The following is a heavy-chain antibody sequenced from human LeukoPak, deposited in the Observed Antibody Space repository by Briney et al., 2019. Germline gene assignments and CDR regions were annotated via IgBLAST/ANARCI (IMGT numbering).Heavy chain of an antibody. CDR2: IKKDGSEK. V-gene: IGHV3-7*01. D-gene: IGHD5-18*01. CDR3: TRHLSGVTGYTYGRGIDY. Sequence: GGSLRLSCAASGFTFSRYWMRGVREARGKGGEGVAKIKKDGSEKYYVDSVRGRFTIYRDNAKTSLSLQMNSLSPEDTAVYYCTRHLSGVTGYTYGRGIDYWGQGTLVTVSS. CDR1: GFTFSRYW. J-gene: IGHJ4*02.